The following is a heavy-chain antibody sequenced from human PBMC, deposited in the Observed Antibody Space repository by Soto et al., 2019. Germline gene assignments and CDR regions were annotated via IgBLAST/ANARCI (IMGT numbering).Heavy chain of an antibody. CDR1: GFTFSSYA. Sequence: EVQLLESGGGLVQPGGSLRLSCAASGFTFSSYAMSWVRQAPGKGLEWVSAISGSGGSTYYADSVKGRFTISRDNSKNTMYLQMNSLRAEDTAVYYCSKDSSRGYSYGNVDWGQGTLVTVSS. J-gene: IGHJ4*02. D-gene: IGHD5-18*01. V-gene: IGHV3-23*01. CDR3: SKDSSRGYSYGNVD. CDR2: ISGSGGST.